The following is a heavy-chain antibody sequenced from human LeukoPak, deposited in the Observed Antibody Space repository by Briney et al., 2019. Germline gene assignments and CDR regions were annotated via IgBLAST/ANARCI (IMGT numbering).Heavy chain of an antibody. CDR3: ARDGSPFDS. CDR1: GFTFSSYW. D-gene: IGHD6-25*01. Sequence: GGSLRLSCAASGFTFSSYWMSWVRQAPGKGLEWVANINQDGSEKYYVDSVKGRFTISRDNAKKSLYLQTNSLRAEDTAVYYCARDGSPFDSWGQGTLVTVSS. J-gene: IGHJ4*02. V-gene: IGHV3-7*01. CDR2: INQDGSEK.